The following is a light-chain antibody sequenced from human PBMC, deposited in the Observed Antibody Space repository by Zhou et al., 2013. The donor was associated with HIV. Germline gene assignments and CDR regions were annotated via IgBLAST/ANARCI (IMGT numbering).Light chain of an antibody. Sequence: DIQMTQFPSTLSASVGDRVTITCRASQNINGWLAWYQQKPGNAPKLLIFRVSTLEGGVPSRFSGSGSGTEFTLTISSLQPDDFATYYCQQCNSLWTFGQGTKVEIK. V-gene: IGKV1-5*03. J-gene: IGKJ1*01. CDR1: QNINGW. CDR3: QQCNSLWT. CDR2: RVS.